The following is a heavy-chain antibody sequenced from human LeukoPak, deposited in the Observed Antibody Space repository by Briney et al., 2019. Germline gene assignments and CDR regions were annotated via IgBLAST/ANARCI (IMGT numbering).Heavy chain of an antibody. CDR2: ISSGSGYI. V-gene: IGHV3-21*01. Sequence: GGSLRLSCAASGFIFSSYSMNWVRQAPGKGLEWVSSISSGSGYIYYADSVKGRFTISRDNAKNSLYLQMNSLRAEDTAVYYCARGSGARSYNWFDPWGQGTLVTVSS. D-gene: IGHD3-10*01. CDR1: GFIFSSYS. J-gene: IGHJ5*02. CDR3: ARGSGARSYNWFDP.